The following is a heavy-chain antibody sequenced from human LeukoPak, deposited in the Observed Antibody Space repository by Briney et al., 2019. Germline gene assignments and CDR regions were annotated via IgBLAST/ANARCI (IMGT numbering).Heavy chain of an antibody. CDR2: ISGSGGST. V-gene: IGHV3-23*01. CDR1: GFTFSSYA. D-gene: IGHD3-3*01. J-gene: IGHJ4*02. Sequence: PGGSLRLSCAASGFTFSSYAMSWARQAPGKGLEWVSAISGSGGSTYYADSVKGRFTISRDNSKNTLYLQMDSLRAEDTAVYYCAKAPGVDFWSGYDYWGQGTLVTVSS. CDR3: AKAPGVDFWSGYDY.